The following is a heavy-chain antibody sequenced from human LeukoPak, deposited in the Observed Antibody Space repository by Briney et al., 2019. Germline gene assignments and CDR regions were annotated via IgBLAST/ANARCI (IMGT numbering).Heavy chain of an antibody. D-gene: IGHD3-22*01. CDR3: ARSRDSSGYYYLI. CDR1: GYTFSNYW. J-gene: IGHJ4*02. CDR2: IYPDDSNT. Sequence: GESLKISCEASGYTFSNYWIGWVRQMPGKGLEWMGIIYPDDSNTIYSPSFQGQVTISADKSISTAYLQWSGLKASDTAMYYCARSRDSSGYYYLIWGQGTLVTVSS. V-gene: IGHV5-51*01.